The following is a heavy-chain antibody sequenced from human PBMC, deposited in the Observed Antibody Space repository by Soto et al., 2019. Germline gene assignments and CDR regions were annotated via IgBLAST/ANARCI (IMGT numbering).Heavy chain of an antibody. V-gene: IGHV1-2*02. CDR3: ARGRRDCSGGSCYGDYETDY. CDR2: INLNNGGT. D-gene: IGHD2-15*01. Sequence: ASVKVSCKASGYTFTGYYMHWVRQAPGQGLEWMGWINLNNGGTNYAQKFQGRVTMTTDTSTSTAYMELRSLRSDDTAVYYCARGRRDCSGGSCYGDYETDYWGQGTLVTV. J-gene: IGHJ4*02. CDR1: GYTFTGYY.